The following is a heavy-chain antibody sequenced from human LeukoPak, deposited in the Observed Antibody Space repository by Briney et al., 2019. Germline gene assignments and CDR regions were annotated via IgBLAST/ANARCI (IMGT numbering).Heavy chain of an antibody. CDR1: GFIVNSYA. V-gene: IGHV3-66*02. CDR3: ARDRAEGKTWVEFDP. Sequence: GGSLRLSCAASGFIVNSYAMSWVRQAPGKGLAWVSLIYSDGVSQYADSVKGRFTISRDNSKNTLYLQMNSLRDEDTAVYFCARDRAEGKTWVEFDPWGQGTLVTVPS. J-gene: IGHJ5*02. CDR2: IYSDGVS.